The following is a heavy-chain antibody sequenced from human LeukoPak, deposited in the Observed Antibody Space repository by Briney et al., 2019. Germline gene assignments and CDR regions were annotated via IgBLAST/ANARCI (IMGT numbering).Heavy chain of an antibody. J-gene: IGHJ4*02. CDR1: GFTFSSYG. D-gene: IGHD6-13*01. V-gene: IGHV3-30*02. Sequence: GGSLRLSCAASGFTFSSYGMHWVRQAPGKGLEWVAFTRYDGSNKYYADSVKGRFTISRDNSKNTLYLQMNSLRAEDTAVYYCAKKLWGQQLVSDYWGQGTLVTVSS. CDR3: AKKLWGQQLVSDY. CDR2: TRYDGSNK.